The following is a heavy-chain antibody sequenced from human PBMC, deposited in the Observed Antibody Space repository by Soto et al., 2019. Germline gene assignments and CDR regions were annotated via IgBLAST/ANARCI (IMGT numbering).Heavy chain of an antibody. CDR1: GFTFSSYS. CDR2: ISSSSSYI. J-gene: IGHJ6*02. V-gene: IGHV3-21*01. CDR3: ARTAASDYYGMDV. Sequence: EVQLVESGGGLVKPGGSLRLSCAASGFTFSSYSMNWVRQAPGKGLEWVSSISSSSSYIYYADSVKGRFTISRENAKNSLYLQMNSLRAGDTAVYYCARTAASDYYGMDVWGQGTTVTVSS. D-gene: IGHD2-15*01.